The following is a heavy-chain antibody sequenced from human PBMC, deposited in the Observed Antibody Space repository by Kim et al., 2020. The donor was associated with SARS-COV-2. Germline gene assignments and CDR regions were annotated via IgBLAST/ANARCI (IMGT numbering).Heavy chain of an antibody. Sequence: GGSLRLSCTASGFTFGDYAMSWFRQAPGKGLEWVGFIRSKAYGGTTEYAASVKGRFTISRDDSKSIAYLQMNSLKTEDTAVYYCTRVYLWGARAFDIWGQGTMVTVSS. CDR1: GFTFGDYA. D-gene: IGHD3-16*01. J-gene: IGHJ3*02. V-gene: IGHV3-49*03. CDR2: IRSKAYGGTT. CDR3: TRVYLWGARAFDI.